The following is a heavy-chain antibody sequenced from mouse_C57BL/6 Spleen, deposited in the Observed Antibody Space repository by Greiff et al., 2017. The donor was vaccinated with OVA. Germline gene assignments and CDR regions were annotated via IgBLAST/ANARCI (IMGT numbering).Heavy chain of an antibody. CDR1: GFTFSNYW. Sequence: EVKLMESGGGLVQPGGSMKLSCVASGFTFSNYWMNWVRQSPEKGLEWVAQIRLKSDNYATHYAESVKGRFTISRDDSKSSVYLQMNNLRAEDTGIYYCTQDSYAMDYWGQGTSVTVSS. V-gene: IGHV6-3*01. J-gene: IGHJ4*01. CDR2: IRLKSDNYAT. CDR3: TQDSYAMDY. D-gene: IGHD3-2*02.